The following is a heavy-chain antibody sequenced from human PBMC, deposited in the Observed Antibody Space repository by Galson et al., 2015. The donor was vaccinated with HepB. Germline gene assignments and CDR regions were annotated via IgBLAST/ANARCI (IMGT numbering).Heavy chain of an antibody. D-gene: IGHD2-15*01. CDR2: IIPIFGTA. V-gene: IGHV1-69*13. J-gene: IGHJ6*02. CDR1: GGTFSSYA. CDR3: AESYCSGGSCYYYYGMDV. Sequence: SVKVSCKASGGTFSSYAISWVRQAPGQGLEWMGGIIPIFGTANYAQKFQGRVTITADESTSTAYMELGSLRSEDTAVYYCAESYCSGGSCYYYYGMDVWGQGTTVTVSS.